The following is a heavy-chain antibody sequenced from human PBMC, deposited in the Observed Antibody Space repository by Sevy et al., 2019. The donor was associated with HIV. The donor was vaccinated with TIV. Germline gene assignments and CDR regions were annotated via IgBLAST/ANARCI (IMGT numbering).Heavy chain of an antibody. CDR1: GGTFSSYA. Sequence: ASVKVSCKASGGTFSSYAISWVRQAPGQGLEWMGGIIPIFGTANYAQKFKGRVTITADESTSTAYMELSSLSSEDKAVYYYAEAVAARGYSYGSPYYGMDVWGQGTTVTVSS. J-gene: IGHJ6*02. D-gene: IGHD5-18*01. CDR2: IIPIFGTA. CDR3: AEAVAARGYSYGSPYYGMDV. V-gene: IGHV1-69*13.